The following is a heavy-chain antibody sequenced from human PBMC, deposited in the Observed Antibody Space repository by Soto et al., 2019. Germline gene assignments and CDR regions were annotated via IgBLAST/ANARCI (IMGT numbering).Heavy chain of an antibody. V-gene: IGHV3-21*01. CDR3: ARGSRDIVVVVAATPRWFDP. CDR1: GFTFSSYS. CDR2: ISSSSSYI. J-gene: IGHJ5*02. D-gene: IGHD2-15*01. Sequence: GGSLRLSCAASGFTFSSYSMNWVRQAPGKGLEWVSSISSSSSYIYYADSVKGRFTISRDNAKNSLYLQMNSLRAEDTAVYYCARGSRDIVVVVAATPRWFDPWGQETMVTVYS.